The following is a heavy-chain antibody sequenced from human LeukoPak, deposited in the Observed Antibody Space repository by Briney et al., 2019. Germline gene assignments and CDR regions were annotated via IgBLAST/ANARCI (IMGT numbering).Heavy chain of an antibody. J-gene: IGHJ4*02. CDR2: ISAYNGNT. V-gene: IGHV1-18*01. Sequence: GASVKVSCKASGYTFTSYGICWVRQAPGQGLEWMGWISAYNGNTNYAQKLQGRVTMTTDTSTSTAYMELGSLRSDDTAVYYCARDRTDDYVWGSYRYTNYDYWGQGTLVTVSS. CDR3: ARDRTDDYVWGSYRYTNYDY. D-gene: IGHD3-16*02. CDR1: GYTFTSYG.